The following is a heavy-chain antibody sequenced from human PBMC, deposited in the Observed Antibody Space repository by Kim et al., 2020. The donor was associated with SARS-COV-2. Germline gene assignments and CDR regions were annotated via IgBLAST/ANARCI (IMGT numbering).Heavy chain of an antibody. J-gene: IGHJ3*02. CDR1: GFTFDDYA. Sequence: GGSLRLSCAASGFTFDDYAMHWVRQAPGKGLEWVSGISWNSGSIGYADSVKGRFTISRDNAKNSLYLQMNSLRAEDTALYYCAKEFRNEGAFDIWGQGTMVTVSS. CDR3: AKEFRNEGAFDI. V-gene: IGHV3-9*01. CDR2: ISWNSGSI.